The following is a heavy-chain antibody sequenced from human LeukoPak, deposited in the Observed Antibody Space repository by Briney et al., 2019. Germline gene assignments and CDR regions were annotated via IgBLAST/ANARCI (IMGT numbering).Heavy chain of an antibody. D-gene: IGHD2-2*01. Sequence: GESLKISCKGSGYSFTSYWIGWVRQMPGKGLEWMGIIYPDDSDTRYSPSFQGQVTIPADKSISTAYLQWSSLKASDTAMYYCARQDIVVVPAASSTIYYYYYGMDVWGQGTTVTVSS. CDR1: GYSFTSYW. CDR3: ARQDIVVVPAASSTIYYYYYGMDV. V-gene: IGHV5-51*01. CDR2: IYPDDSDT. J-gene: IGHJ6*02.